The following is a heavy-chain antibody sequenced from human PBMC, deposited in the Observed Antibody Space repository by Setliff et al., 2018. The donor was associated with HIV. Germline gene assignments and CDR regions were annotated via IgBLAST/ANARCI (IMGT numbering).Heavy chain of an antibody. J-gene: IGHJ6*03. D-gene: IGHD2-15*01. CDR2: INPSGGST. CDR1: GYTFTSYY. CDR3: ARDLAYCSGGSCYRPFIYYFYYMDV. Sequence: GASVKVSCKASGYTFTSYYMHWVRQAPGQGLEWMGIINPSGGSTSYAQKFQGRVTMTRDTSTSTVYMEVSWLTSDDTAIYYCARDLAYCSGGSCYRPFIYYFYYMDVWGKGATVTVSS. V-gene: IGHV1-46*01.